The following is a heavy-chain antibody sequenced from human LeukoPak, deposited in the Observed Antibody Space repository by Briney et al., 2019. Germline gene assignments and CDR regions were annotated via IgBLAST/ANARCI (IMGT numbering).Heavy chain of an antibody. CDR2: ISSNGGST. J-gene: IGHJ6*02. V-gene: IGHV3-64*01. Sequence: GGSLRLSCAASGFTFSSYAMHWVRQAPGKGLEYVSAISSNGGSTYYANSVKGRFTISRDNSKNTLYLQMGSLRAEDMAVYYCARVPGGDSNSYYYYYGMDVWGQGTTVTVSS. CDR1: GFTFSSYA. CDR3: ARVPGGDSNSYYYYYGMDV. D-gene: IGHD3-22*01.